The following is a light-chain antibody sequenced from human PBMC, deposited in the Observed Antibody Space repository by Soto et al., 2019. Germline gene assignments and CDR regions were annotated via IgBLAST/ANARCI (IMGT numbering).Light chain of an antibody. V-gene: IGLV2-14*01. CDR1: SSDVGGYDY. CDR2: EVS. Sequence: QSALTQPASVSGSPGQSITISCTGTSSDVGGYDYVSWYQQHPGKAPKLMIYEVSNRPSGVSYRFSGSKSGNTASLPISGLQAEYEADYYCSSYTSSTTLVFGGGTKVTVL. CDR3: SSYTSSTTLV. J-gene: IGLJ2*01.